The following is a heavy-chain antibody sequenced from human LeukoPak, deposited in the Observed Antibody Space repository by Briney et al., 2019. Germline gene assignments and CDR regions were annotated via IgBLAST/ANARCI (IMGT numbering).Heavy chain of an antibody. CDR3: ARDAVVVVAATRADAFDI. D-gene: IGHD2-15*01. CDR2: INPNSGGT. Sequence: ASVKVSCKASGYTFTGYYMLWVRQAPGQGLEWMGWINPNSGGTNYAQKFQGRVTMTRDTSISTAYMELSRLRSDDTAVYYCARDAVVVVAATRADAFDIWGQGTMVTVSS. J-gene: IGHJ3*02. CDR1: GYTFTGYY. V-gene: IGHV1-2*02.